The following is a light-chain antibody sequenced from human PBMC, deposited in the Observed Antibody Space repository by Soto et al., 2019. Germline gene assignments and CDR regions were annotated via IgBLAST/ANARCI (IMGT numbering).Light chain of an antibody. Sequence: DIQMTQSPSTLSGSVGDRVTITCRASQTISSWLAWYQQKPGKAPKLLIYKASTLKSGVPSRFSGSGSGTAFTLPISSLQPDDFATYYCQHYYSYSEAFGQGTKVELK. J-gene: IGKJ1*01. V-gene: IGKV1-5*03. CDR1: QTISSW. CDR3: QHYYSYSEA. CDR2: KAS.